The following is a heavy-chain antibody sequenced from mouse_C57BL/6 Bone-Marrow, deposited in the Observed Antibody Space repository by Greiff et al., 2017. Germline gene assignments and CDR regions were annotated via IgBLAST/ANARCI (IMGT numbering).Heavy chain of an antibody. CDR2: ILPGNGST. CDR1: GYTFTGYW. V-gene: IGHV1-9*01. CDR3: ASYLLLCFDY. Sequence: QVQLQQSGAELMKPGASVKLSCKASGYTFTGYWIEWVKQRPGHGLEWIGEILPGNGSTNYNEKFKGKATFTVDTSSNTAYMQLSSLTTEDSAIYYCASYLLLCFDYWGQGTTLTVSS. J-gene: IGHJ2*01. D-gene: IGHD1-1*02.